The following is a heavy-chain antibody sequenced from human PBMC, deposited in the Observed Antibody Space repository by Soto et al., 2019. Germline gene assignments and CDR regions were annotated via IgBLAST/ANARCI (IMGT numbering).Heavy chain of an antibody. V-gene: IGHV4-30-4*01. J-gene: IGHJ3*01. CDR3: VRDRVVVAAHGAFDL. D-gene: IGHD2-15*01. Sequence: SETLSLACTVSGHFIRSGYYYWSWIREPPGKGLEWIGYIYYSGSTYYNPYLKSRVTISVDTSKNQFSLKMSSVTAADTAEYSCVRDRVVVAAHGAFDLWGQGTMVTVSS. CDR2: IYYSGST. CDR1: GHFIRSGYYY.